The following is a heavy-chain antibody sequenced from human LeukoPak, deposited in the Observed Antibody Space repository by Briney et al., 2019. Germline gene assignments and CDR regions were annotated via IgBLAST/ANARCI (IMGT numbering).Heavy chain of an antibody. J-gene: IGHJ3*02. CDR3: ARYCSSTNCYLAHAFDI. Sequence: ASVKVSCKASGYTFTSYYMHWVRQASGQGREWMGIINPSGGSTNYAQKFQGRVTMTRDMSSSTVYMDLSSLRSEDTAVYYCARYCSSTNCYLAHAFDIWGQGTMVTVSS. D-gene: IGHD2-2*01. CDR2: INPSGGST. CDR1: GYTFTSYY. V-gene: IGHV1-46*01.